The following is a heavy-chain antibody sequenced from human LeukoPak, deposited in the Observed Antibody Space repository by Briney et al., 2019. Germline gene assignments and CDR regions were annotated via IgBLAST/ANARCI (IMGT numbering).Heavy chain of an antibody. V-gene: IGHV4-39*07. Sequence: SETLSLTCTVSGGSISSSSYYWGWIRQPPGKGLEWIGSIYYSGSTYYNPSLKSRVTISVDTSKNQFSLKLSSVTAADTAVYYCARDLNKAPAEFDYWGQGTLVTVSS. CDR2: IYYSGST. CDR1: GGSISSSSYY. CDR3: ARDLNKAPAEFDY. J-gene: IGHJ4*02. D-gene: IGHD1-14*01.